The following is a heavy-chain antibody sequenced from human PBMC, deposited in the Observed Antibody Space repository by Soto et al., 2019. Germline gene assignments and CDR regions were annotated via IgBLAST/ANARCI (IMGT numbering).Heavy chain of an antibody. V-gene: IGHV1-18*01. D-gene: IGHD3-9*01. CDR3: ARVRHYDILTGCYAPPDY. CDR1: GYTFTSYG. CDR2: ISAYNGNT. Sequence: QVQLVQSGAEVKKPGASVKVSCKASGYTFTSYGISWVRQAPGQGLEWMGWISAYNGNTNYAQKLQGRVTMTTDTTTSTAYMELRSLRSEDTAVYYCARVRHYDILTGCYAPPDYWGQGNLVTVSS. J-gene: IGHJ4*02.